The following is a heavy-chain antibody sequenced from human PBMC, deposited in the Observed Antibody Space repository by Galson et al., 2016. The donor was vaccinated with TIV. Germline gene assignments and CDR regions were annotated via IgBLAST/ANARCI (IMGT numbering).Heavy chain of an antibody. J-gene: IGHJ4*02. CDR3: SGGFGWESEY. V-gene: IGHV3-48*02. CDR2: ISSSSPSTI. D-gene: IGHD1-26*01. CDR1: GFNFSNYS. Sequence: SLRLSCAASGFNFSNYSMDWVRQAPGKGLEWVSYISSSSPSTIYYADSVKGRFTISRDNAKKSLYLQMNSLRDEDTAMYFCSGGFGWESEYWGRGTLVTVAS.